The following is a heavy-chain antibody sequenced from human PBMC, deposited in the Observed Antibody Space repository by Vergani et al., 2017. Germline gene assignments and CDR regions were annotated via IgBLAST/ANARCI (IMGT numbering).Heavy chain of an antibody. J-gene: IGHJ4*02. CDR2: IRYDGSNK. CDR3: ARDIGEKGFDY. V-gene: IGHV3-30*02. D-gene: IGHD3-10*01. CDR1: GFTFSSYG. Sequence: QVQLVESGGGVVQPGGSLRLSCAASGFTFSSYGMHWVRQAPGKGLEWVAFIRYDGSNKYFADSVKGRFTISRDNSKNTLYLQMNSLRAEDTAVYYCARDIGEKGFDYWGQGTLVTVSS.